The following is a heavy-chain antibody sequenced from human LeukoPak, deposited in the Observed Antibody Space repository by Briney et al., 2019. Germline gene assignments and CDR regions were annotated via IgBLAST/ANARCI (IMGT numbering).Heavy chain of an antibody. J-gene: IGHJ4*02. CDR2: ISSSGGTI. D-gene: IGHD1-26*01. V-gene: IGHV3-11*01. CDR3: ASSGSYGGPVYYFDY. CDR1: GFTFSDYY. Sequence: GGSLRLSCPASGFTFSDYYMSWIRQAPGKGLEWVSYISSSGGTIYYADSVKGRFTISRDNAKYSLYLQMNSLRAEDTAVYYCASSGSYGGPVYYFDYWGQGTLVTVSS.